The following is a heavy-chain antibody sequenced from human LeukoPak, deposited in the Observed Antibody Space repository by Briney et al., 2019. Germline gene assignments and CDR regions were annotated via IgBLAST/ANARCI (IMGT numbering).Heavy chain of an antibody. CDR2: ISSSSSSI. CDR3: ARDNPDDSSSIYYFDY. D-gene: IGHD6-6*01. CDR1: GFTFSSYS. V-gene: IGHV3-21*01. Sequence: NTGGSLRLSCAASGFTFSSYSMNWVRQAPGKGLEWVSSISSSSSSIYYADSVKGRFTISRDNAKNSLYLQMNSLRAEDTAVYYCARDNPDDSSSIYYFDYWGQGTLVTVSS. J-gene: IGHJ4*02.